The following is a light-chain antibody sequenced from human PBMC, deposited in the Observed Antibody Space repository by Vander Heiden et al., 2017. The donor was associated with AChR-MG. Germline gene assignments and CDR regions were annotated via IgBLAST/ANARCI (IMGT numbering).Light chain of an antibody. V-gene: IGLV2-23*02. Sequence: QSALTQPASVSGSPGQSITISCTGTSRDVGGYDLVSWDRQHPGKAPKLIVYEVSKRPSGVSKRFSASKADNTASLTISGLQAEDEADYCCCSYAGSNILIFGGGTKVTVL. J-gene: IGLJ2*01. CDR3: CSYAGSNILI. CDR2: EVS. CDR1: SRDVGGYDL.